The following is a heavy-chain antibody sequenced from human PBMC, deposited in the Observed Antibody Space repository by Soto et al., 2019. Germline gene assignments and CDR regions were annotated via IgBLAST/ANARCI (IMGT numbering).Heavy chain of an antibody. CDR2: ISGSGSTI. CDR1: GFTFSSYE. D-gene: IGHD3-22*01. J-gene: IGHJ6*02. Sequence: PGGSLRLSCAASGFTFSSYEMNWVRQAPGKGLEWVSYISGSGSTIYYADSVKGRFTISRDNAKDSLYLQMNSLRAEDTAVYYCAREVVVFGVIIPTPMDVWGQGTTVTVSS. V-gene: IGHV3-48*03. CDR3: AREVVVFGVIIPTPMDV.